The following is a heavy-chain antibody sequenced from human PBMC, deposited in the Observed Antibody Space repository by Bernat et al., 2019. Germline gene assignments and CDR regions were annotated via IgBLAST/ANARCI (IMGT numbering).Heavy chain of an antibody. CDR1: GFTFSSYG. V-gene: IGHV3-33*01. D-gene: IGHD6-19*01. CDR3: ARGSSGWYYYYGMDV. CDR2: IWYDGSNK. J-gene: IGHJ6*02. Sequence: QVQLVESGGGVVQPGRSLRLSCAASGFTFSSYGMHWVRQAPGKGLEWVAVIWYDGSNKYYEDSVKGRFTISRDNSKNTLYLQMNSLRDEDTAVYYCARGSSGWYYYYGMDVWGQGTTVTVAS.